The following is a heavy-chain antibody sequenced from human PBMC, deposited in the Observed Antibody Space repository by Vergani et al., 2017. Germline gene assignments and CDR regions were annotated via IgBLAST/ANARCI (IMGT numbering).Heavy chain of an antibody. J-gene: IGHJ5*02. D-gene: IGHD4-23*01. CDR1: GFTFSSYT. V-gene: IGHV3-21*01. CDR3: ARDRYGGGVRCFDP. Sequence: EVQLLESGGGLVKPGGSLRLSCAASGFTFSSYTMNWVRQAPGKGLEWVSSISSSSSYIYYADSVKGRFTISRDNAKTSLYLQMNSLRAEDTAVYYCARDRYGGGVRCFDPWGQGTLVTVSS. CDR2: ISSSSSYI.